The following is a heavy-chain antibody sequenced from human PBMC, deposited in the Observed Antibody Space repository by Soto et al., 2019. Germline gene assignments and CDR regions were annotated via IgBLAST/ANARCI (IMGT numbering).Heavy chain of an antibody. D-gene: IGHD4-4*01. J-gene: IGHJ4*02. CDR3: ARAPYSNAWYRFDL. CDR1: GFTFSGYW. V-gene: IGHV3-7*03. CDR2: IKHDGSVQ. Sequence: GGSLRLSCEASGFTFSGYWMSWVRQAPGKGLEWVADIKHDGSVQYYVDSVKGRLTISRDNAKKQLYLQMNGLRAEDTALYYCARAPYSNAWYRFDLWGQGTMVTVSS.